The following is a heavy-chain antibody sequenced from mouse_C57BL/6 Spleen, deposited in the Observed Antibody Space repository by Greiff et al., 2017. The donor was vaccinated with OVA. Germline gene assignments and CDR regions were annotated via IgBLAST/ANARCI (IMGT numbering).Heavy chain of an antibody. Sequence: QVQLQQPGAELVMPGASVKLSCKASGYTFTSSWMHWVKQRPGQGLEWIGEIDPSDSYTNYNQKFKGKSTLTVDKSSSTAYMQLSSLTSEDSAVYYCARGDGSRYFDYWGQGTTLTVSS. V-gene: IGHV1-69*01. CDR1: GYTFTSSW. D-gene: IGHD1-1*01. CDR3: ARGDGSRYFDY. CDR2: IDPSDSYT. J-gene: IGHJ2*01.